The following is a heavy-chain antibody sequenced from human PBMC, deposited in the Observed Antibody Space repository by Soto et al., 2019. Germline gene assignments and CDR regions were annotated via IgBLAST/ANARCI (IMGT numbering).Heavy chain of an antibody. Sequence: ASVKVSCKSSGYTFTGYYMHWVRQAPGQGLEWMGWINPNSGGTNYAQKFQGWVTMTRDTSISTAYMELSRLRSDDTAVYYCARTSIDDCSGGSCYRYDFDYWGQGTLVTVSS. D-gene: IGHD2-15*01. J-gene: IGHJ4*02. CDR1: GYTFTGYY. V-gene: IGHV1-2*04. CDR2: INPNSGGT. CDR3: ARTSIDDCSGGSCYRYDFDY.